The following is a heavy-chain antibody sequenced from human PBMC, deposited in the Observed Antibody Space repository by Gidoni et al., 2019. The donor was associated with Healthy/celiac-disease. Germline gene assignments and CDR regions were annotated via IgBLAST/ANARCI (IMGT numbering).Heavy chain of an antibody. V-gene: IGHV3-33*01. J-gene: IGHJ4*02. CDR2: IWYDGSNK. CDR3: AREYSGYDWAEYKGYFDY. CDR1: GFTFSSYG. D-gene: IGHD5-12*01. Sequence: QVQLVESGGGVVQPGRSLRLSCAASGFTFSSYGMHWVRQAPGKGLEWVAVIWYDGSNKYYADSVKGRFTISRDNSKNTLYLQMNSLRAEDTAVYYCAREYSGYDWAEYKGYFDYWGQGTLVTVSS.